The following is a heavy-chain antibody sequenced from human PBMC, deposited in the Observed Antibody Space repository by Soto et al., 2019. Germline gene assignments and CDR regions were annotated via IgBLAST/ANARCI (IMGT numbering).Heavy chain of an antibody. CDR2: IYRGGST. D-gene: IGHD3-22*01. V-gene: IGHV3-53*02. CDR1: GFTVSTNY. J-gene: IGHJ6*02. CDR3: ARDSYYYDSSGYPNYYGVDV. Sequence: EVQLVETGGGLIQPGGSLGVSCEVFGFTVSTNYMSWVRQAPGKGLEWVSVIYRGGSTYYSDSVKGRFTISRDNSKNTVYLQMNSLRVEDTAVYYCARDSYYYDSSGYPNYYGVDVWGQGTTVTVSS.